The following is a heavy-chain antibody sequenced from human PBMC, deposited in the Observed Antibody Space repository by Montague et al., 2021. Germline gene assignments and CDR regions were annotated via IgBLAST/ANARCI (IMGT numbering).Heavy chain of an antibody. CDR3: ARGPRGYGSGSRFDP. D-gene: IGHD3-10*01. CDR2: IDHKETV. Sequence: SETLSLTCAVYGGTFTGYYWSWIRHSPGKGLEWIGEIDHKETVTLNPSLKSRVIISLDTSKNHFSLNMTSVTAADTATYYCARGPRGYGSGSRFDPWGQGTPLSVSS. J-gene: IGHJ5*02. V-gene: IGHV4-34*01. CDR1: GGTFTGYY.